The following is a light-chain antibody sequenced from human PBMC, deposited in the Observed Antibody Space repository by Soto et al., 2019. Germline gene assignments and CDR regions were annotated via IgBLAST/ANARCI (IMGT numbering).Light chain of an antibody. J-gene: IGLJ3*02. V-gene: IGLV2-14*01. CDR3: SPYTRADTLVV. CDR1: SSDIGGHNY. Sequence: QSALTQPATVSGSPGQSITISCTGTSSDIGGHNYVSWYQPHPGKAPKLMIFGVIYRPSGVSNRFSGSKSGNRASLTHAGLEAEYEADYYGSPYTRADTLVVFGGGTKLTVL. CDR2: GVI.